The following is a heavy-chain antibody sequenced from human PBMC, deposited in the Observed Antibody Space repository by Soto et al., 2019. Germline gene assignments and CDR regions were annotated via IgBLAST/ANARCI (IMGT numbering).Heavy chain of an antibody. Sequence: QITLKESGPTLVKPTQTLTLTCTFSGFSLRSSGVGVGWIRQPPGKALEWLALIYWDDDKRYRPSLKSRLTVTKXXSXNXVVLTLTNMDPVDTATYYCAHILYYYASGSGYGMDVWGPGTTVTVSS. J-gene: IGHJ6*02. CDR1: GFSLRSSGVG. D-gene: IGHD3-10*01. CDR2: IYWDDDK. V-gene: IGHV2-5*02. CDR3: AHILYYYASGSGYGMDV.